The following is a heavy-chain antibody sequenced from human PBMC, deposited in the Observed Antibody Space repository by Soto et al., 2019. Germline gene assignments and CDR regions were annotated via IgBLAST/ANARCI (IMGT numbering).Heavy chain of an antibody. CDR1: GGSISSGGYY. J-gene: IGHJ6*02. Sequence: SETLSLTGTVSGGSISSGGYYWSWIRQHPGKGLEWIGYIYYSGSTYYNPSLKSRVTISVDTSKNQFSLKLSSVTAADTAVYYCARDVDSGHYYYGMAVWGQGTTVTVSS. CDR3: ARDVDSGHYYYGMAV. D-gene: IGHD3-10*01. V-gene: IGHV4-31*03. CDR2: IYYSGST.